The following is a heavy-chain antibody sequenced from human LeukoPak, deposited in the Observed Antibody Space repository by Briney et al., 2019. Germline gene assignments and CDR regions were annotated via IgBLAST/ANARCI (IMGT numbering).Heavy chain of an antibody. D-gene: IGHD6-19*01. Sequence: SQTLSLTCAVSGGSISSGGYSWSWIRQPPGKGLEWIGYIYHSGSTYYNPSLKSRVTISVDRSKNQFSLKLSSVTAADTAVYYCVEGGYSSGWYFDYWGQGTLVTVSS. CDR3: VEGGYSSGWYFDY. CDR2: IYHSGST. CDR1: GGSISSGGYS. J-gene: IGHJ4*02. V-gene: IGHV4-30-2*01.